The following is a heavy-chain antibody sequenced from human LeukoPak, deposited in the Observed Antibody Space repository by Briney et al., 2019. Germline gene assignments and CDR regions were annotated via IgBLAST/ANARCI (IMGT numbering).Heavy chain of an antibody. CDR3: ARENYDFWSGYWVPHRSTTRY. J-gene: IGHJ4*02. D-gene: IGHD3-3*01. CDR2: ISYDGSNK. Sequence: GRSLRLSCAAPGFTFSSYAMHWVRQAPGKGLEWVAVISYDGSNKYYADSVKGRFTISRDNSKNTLYLQMNSLRAEDTAVYYCARENYDFWSGYWVPHRSTTRYWGQGTLVTVSS. CDR1: GFTFSSYA. V-gene: IGHV3-30-3*01.